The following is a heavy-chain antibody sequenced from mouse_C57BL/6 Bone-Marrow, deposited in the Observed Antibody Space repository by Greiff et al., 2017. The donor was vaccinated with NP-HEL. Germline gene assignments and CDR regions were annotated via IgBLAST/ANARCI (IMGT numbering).Heavy chain of an antibody. V-gene: IGHV1-53*01. CDR3: ARGGYGSSDWYFDV. CDR1: GYTFTSYW. D-gene: IGHD1-1*01. J-gene: IGHJ1*03. Sequence: QVQLQQPGTELVKPGASVKLSCKASGYTFTSYWMHWVKQRPGQGLEWIGNINPSNGGTNYNEKFKSNATLTVDKSSSTAYMQLSSLTSEDSAVYYCARGGYGSSDWYFDVWGTGTTVTVSS. CDR2: INPSNGGT.